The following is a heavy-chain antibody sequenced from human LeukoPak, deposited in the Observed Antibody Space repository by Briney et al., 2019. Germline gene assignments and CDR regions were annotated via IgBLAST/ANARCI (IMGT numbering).Heavy chain of an antibody. J-gene: IGHJ4*02. D-gene: IGHD4-17*01. Sequence: ASVKVSCKASGYTFTGYYMHWVRQAPGQGLEWMGWINPNSGGTNYAQKFQGSVTMTRDTYISTAYMELSRLRSDDTAVYYCARAADRMTTVPFLDYWGQGTLVTVST. CDR2: INPNSGGT. V-gene: IGHV1-2*02. CDR3: ARAADRMTTVPFLDY. CDR1: GYTFTGYY.